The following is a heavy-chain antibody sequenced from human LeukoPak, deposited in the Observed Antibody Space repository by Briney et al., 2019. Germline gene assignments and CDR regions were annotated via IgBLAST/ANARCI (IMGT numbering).Heavy chain of an antibody. Sequence: SETLSLTCTVSGGSISSSNWWSWVRQSPGKGLEWIGEIYHSGNTNYNPSLKSRVTISVDTSKNQFSLNLSAVTAADTAVYYCARGDLWGYMITFGGVPFDYWGQGTLVTVSS. CDR2: IYHSGNT. CDR3: ARGDLWGYMITFGGVPFDY. V-gene: IGHV4-4*02. CDR1: GGSISSSNW. D-gene: IGHD3-16*01. J-gene: IGHJ4*02.